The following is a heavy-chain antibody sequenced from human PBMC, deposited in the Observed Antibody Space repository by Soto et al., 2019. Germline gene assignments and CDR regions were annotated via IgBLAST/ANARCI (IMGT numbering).Heavy chain of an antibody. CDR2: IYHDGRT. CDR3: ASHRYYYGMDV. V-gene: IGHV4-4*02. CDR1: GGSISSSNW. J-gene: IGHJ6*02. Sequence: SETLSLSCAVSGGSISSSNWWNWVRQPPGKGLEWIGEIYHDGRTNYNPSLKSRVTISVDKSKNQLSLNLISVTAADMAVYYCASHRYYYGMDVWGQGTTVTVSS.